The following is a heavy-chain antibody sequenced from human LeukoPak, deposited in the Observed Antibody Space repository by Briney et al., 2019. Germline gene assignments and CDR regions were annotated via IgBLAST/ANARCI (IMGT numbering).Heavy chain of an antibody. CDR1: GGSISSYY. CDR3: ARTHYGSGSSNNWFDP. D-gene: IGHD3-10*01. J-gene: IGHJ5*02. CDR2: IYYSGNT. V-gene: IGHV4-59*12. Sequence: SETLSLTCTVSGGSISSYYWSWIRQPPGKGLEWIGYIYYSGNTNYNPSLKSRVTISVDTSKNQFSLKLSSVTAADTAVYYCARTHYGSGSSNNWFDPWGQGTLVTVSS.